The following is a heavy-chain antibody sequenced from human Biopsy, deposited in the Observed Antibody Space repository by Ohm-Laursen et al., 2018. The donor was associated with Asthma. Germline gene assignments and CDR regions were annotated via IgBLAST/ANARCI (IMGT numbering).Heavy chain of an antibody. CDR1: GFTFGDYW. D-gene: IGHD3-3*02. J-gene: IGHJ1*01. CDR3: ARTFHFWSPYHAEHYQL. V-gene: IGHV3-7*01. CDR2: IKHDGSEN. Sequence: FRLSCAASGFTFGDYWMSWVRQVPGKGLEWVANIKHDGSENNHVDSLKGRFTISRDSAKNSLYLQMNSLRAEDTAVYYCARTFHFWSPYHAEHYQLWGQGTLVTVSS.